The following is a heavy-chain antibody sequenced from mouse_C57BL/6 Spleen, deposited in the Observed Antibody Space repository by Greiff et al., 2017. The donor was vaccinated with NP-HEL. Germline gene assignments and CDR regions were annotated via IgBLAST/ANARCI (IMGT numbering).Heavy chain of an antibody. Sequence: EVKLVESGPGLVKPSQSLSLTCSVTGYSITSGYYWNWIRQFPGNKLEWMGYISYDGSNNYNPSLKNRISITRDTSKNQFFLKLNSVTTEDTATYYCARGERAPGYFDVWGTGTTVTVSS. V-gene: IGHV3-6*01. CDR3: ARGERAPGYFDV. D-gene: IGHD3-3*01. CDR2: ISYDGSN. CDR1: GYSITSGYY. J-gene: IGHJ1*03.